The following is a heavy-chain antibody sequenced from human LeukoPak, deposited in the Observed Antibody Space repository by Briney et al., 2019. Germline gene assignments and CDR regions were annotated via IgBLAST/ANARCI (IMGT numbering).Heavy chain of an antibody. D-gene: IGHD3-10*01. Sequence: PGGSLRISCGASGFTFRSYGMHWVRQAPGKGLEWVAFIRYDGSNKYYVDSVKGRFTISRDNSKNTLYLQMNSLRAEDTAVYYCAKDGDDYYGSGSYCDYWGQGTLVTVSS. V-gene: IGHV3-30*02. CDR2: IRYDGSNK. CDR3: AKDGDDYYGSGSYCDY. J-gene: IGHJ4*02. CDR1: GFTFRSYG.